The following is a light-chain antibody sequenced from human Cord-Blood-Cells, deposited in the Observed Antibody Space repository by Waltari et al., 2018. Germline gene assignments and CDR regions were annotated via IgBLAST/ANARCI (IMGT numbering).Light chain of an antibody. CDR1: QSISSY. Sequence: DIQMTQSPSSRSASVGDRVTITCRASQSISSYLNWYQQKPGKAPKLLIYAASSLQSGVPSRFSGSGSGTDFTLTISSLQPEDFATYYCQQSYSTPQGFTFGPGTKVDIK. CDR3: QQSYSTPQGFT. V-gene: IGKV1-39*01. J-gene: IGKJ3*01. CDR2: AAS.